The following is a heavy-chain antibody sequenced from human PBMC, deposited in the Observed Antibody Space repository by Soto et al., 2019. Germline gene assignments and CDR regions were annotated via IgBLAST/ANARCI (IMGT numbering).Heavy chain of an antibody. CDR2: INHSGRV. D-gene: IGHD3-22*01. V-gene: IGHV4-34*01. CDR3: STRAYDTNGYYRFDP. J-gene: IGHJ5*01. Sequence: SETLSLTCAVCGGSLSGRSWTWIRQSPGKGLEWIGDINHSGRVNYSPSLKSRVTISLDTSKNQFSLTLSAVTAADTAMYYCSTRAYDTNGYYRFDPWGQGTLVTVSS. CDR1: GGSLSGRS.